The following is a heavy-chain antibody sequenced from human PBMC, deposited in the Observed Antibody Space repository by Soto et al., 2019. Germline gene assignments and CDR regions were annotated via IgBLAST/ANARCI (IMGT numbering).Heavy chain of an antibody. CDR2: ISSSGSYF. V-gene: IGHV3-21*01. CDR1: GFTFTTYT. D-gene: IGHD4-17*01. CDR3: ARRYGDYSSLDY. Sequence: EVQLVESGGGLVKPGGSLRLSCAASGFTFTTYTMNWVRQAPGKGLEWLSSISSSGSYFYYADSVKGRFTISRDNAKNSLFLQMNRLKAEDAAVYYCARRYGDYSSLDYWGQGTLVAVPS. J-gene: IGHJ4*02.